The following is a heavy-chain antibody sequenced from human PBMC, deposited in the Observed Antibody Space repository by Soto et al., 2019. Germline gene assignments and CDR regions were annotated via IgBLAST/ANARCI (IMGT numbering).Heavy chain of an antibody. V-gene: IGHV3-30-3*01. CDR2: ISYDGSNK. CDR3: ARADPYDILTGFYGMDV. Sequence: QVQLVESGGGVVQPGRSLRLSCAASGFTFSSYAMHWVRQAPGKGLEWVAVISYDGSNKYYADSVKGRFTISRDNSKNTLYLQMNSLRAEDTAVYYCARADPYDILTGFYGMDVWGQGTTVTVSS. J-gene: IGHJ6*02. D-gene: IGHD3-9*01. CDR1: GFTFSSYA.